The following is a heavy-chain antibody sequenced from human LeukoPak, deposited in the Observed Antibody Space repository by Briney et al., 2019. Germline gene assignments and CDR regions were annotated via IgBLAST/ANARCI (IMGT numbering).Heavy chain of an antibody. D-gene: IGHD5-24*01. J-gene: IGHJ3*02. CDR1: GGSINSYY. V-gene: IGHV4-59*01. CDR3: AGRLWRRDGYNLSAFDI. CDR2: IYYTGST. Sequence: TSETLSLTCTVSGGSINSYYWSWIRQPPGKGLECIGHIYYTGSTYYKPSLESRVTISVDTAKNQISLKLSSVTAADTAVYYCAGRLWRRDGYNLSAFDIWGQGTMVTVSS.